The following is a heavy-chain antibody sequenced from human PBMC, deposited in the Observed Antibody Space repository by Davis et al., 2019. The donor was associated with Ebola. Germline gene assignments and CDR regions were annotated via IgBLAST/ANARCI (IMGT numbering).Heavy chain of an antibody. J-gene: IGHJ4*02. CDR1: GGSITSGSYY. D-gene: IGHD2-2*01. CDR3: ARGSLSDSSPIDF. CDR2: IYYSGRT. Sequence: SETLSLTCIVSGGSITSGSYYWGWIRQPPGKGLEWIGSIYYSGRTYYNPSLKNRVTISVDTSKNQFSLKLNSVTAADTAVHYCARGSLSDSSPIDFWGQGTLVTVSS. V-gene: IGHV4-39*01.